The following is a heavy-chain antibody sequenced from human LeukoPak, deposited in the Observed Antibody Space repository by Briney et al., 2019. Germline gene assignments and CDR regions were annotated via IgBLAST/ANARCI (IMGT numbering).Heavy chain of an antibody. D-gene: IGHD4-17*01. V-gene: IGHV3-11*01. CDR1: GFTFSDYY. CDR2: ISGSGSTM. J-gene: IGHJ4*02. CDR3: ARSVYGDLDY. Sequence: GGSLRLSCAASGFTFSDYYMSWIRQAPGKGLEWVSHISGSGSTMYYADSVKGRFTISRDNAKSSLYLQMNSLRAEDTAMYYCARSVYGDLDYWGQGTLVTVSS.